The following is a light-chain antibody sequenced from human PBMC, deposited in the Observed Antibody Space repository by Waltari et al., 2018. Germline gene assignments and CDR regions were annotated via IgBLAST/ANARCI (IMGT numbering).Light chain of an antibody. CDR1: QDITNA. CDR2: ATS. J-gene: IGKJ4*01. Sequence: IQMTPSPSSLSGFVGDRVTISCRASQDITNALAWYQHKLGRAPKHLIYATSKVEGGVPARFSGRGSGTTYTLTIDSLQSDDSASYFCQQYFSVPLTFGGGSKIEI. CDR3: QQYFSVPLT. V-gene: IGKV1-NL1*01.